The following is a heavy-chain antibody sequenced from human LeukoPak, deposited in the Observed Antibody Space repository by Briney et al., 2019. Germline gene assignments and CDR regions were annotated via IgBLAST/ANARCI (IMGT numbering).Heavy chain of an antibody. Sequence: GGPLRLSCAASGFTFSSYSMNWVRQAPGKGLEWVSSISSSSSYIYYADSVKGRFTISRDNAKNSLYLQMNSLRAEDTAVYYCAREVLCGGDCFSFDYWGQGTLVTVSS. CDR2: ISSSSSYI. D-gene: IGHD2-21*02. V-gene: IGHV3-21*01. CDR3: AREVLCGGDCFSFDY. CDR1: GFTFSSYS. J-gene: IGHJ4*02.